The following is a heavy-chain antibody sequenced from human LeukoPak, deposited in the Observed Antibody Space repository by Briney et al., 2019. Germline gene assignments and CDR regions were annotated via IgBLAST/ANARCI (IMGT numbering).Heavy chain of an antibody. CDR2: ISGSGGST. J-gene: IGHJ6*03. CDR1: GFTFRSYA. Sequence: GGSLRLSCAASGFTFRSYAMSCVRQARGKGLEWVSAISGSGGSTYYADSVRGRFTISRDNSKNTLLVEMNSLRAEDTAVYYCATPAPHNCYHYYYMNVWGKGTTVTVCS. V-gene: IGHV3-23*01. D-gene: IGHD2-15*01. CDR3: ATPAPHNCYHYYYMNV.